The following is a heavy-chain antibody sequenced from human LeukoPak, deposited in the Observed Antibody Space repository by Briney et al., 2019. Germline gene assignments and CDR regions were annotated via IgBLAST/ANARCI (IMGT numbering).Heavy chain of an antibody. CDR2: ISYDGSNK. CDR1: GFTFSSYG. CDR3: AKVPTSLAVAVDYFAY. Sequence: GGSLRLSCAASGFTFSSYGMHWVRQAPGKGLEWVAVISYDGSNKYYADSVKGRFTISRDNSKNTLYLQMNSLRAEDTAVYYCAKVPTSLAVAVDYFAYWGQGTLVTVSS. D-gene: IGHD6-19*01. J-gene: IGHJ4*02. V-gene: IGHV3-30*12.